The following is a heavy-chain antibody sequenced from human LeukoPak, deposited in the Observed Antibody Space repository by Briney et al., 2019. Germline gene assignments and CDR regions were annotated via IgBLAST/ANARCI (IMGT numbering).Heavy chain of an antibody. D-gene: IGHD5-18*01. Sequence: GGSLRLSCAASGFTFSSYSMNWVRQAPGKGLEWVSSISSSSSYIYYADSVKGRFTISRDNSQNMVYLHINSLRAEDTAVYYCGKTTVGYSSGQKPAWPVDYWGQGTLVTVSS. CDR2: ISSSSSYI. V-gene: IGHV3-21*04. J-gene: IGHJ4*02. CDR3: GKTTVGYSSGQKPAWPVDY. CDR1: GFTFSSYS.